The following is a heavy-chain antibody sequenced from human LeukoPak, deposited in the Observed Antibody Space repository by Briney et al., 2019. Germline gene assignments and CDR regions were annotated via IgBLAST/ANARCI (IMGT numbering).Heavy chain of an antibody. J-gene: IGHJ4*02. Sequence: ASVKVSCKVSGYTLTELSMHWVRQAPGKGLEWMGGFDPEDGETIYAQKFQGRVTMIEDTSTDTAYMELSSLRSEDTAVYYCATGPLHYPNWGQGTLVTVSS. D-gene: IGHD3-10*01. CDR1: GYTLTELS. V-gene: IGHV1-24*01. CDR2: FDPEDGET. CDR3: ATGPLHYPN.